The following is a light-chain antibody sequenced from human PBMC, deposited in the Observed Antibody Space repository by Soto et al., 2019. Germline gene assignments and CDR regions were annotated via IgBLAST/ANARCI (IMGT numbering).Light chain of an antibody. Sequence: IQLTQSPSSLPASVGDRVAITCRASQDIYIYLAWYQQEPGKAPKLLIHAASTLQSGVPSRFSGSGSGTDFTLIISSLQPEDFATYYCQQVYAYPSTFGGGTKVDIK. CDR2: AAS. V-gene: IGKV1-9*01. J-gene: IGKJ4*01. CDR3: QQVYAYPST. CDR1: QDIYIY.